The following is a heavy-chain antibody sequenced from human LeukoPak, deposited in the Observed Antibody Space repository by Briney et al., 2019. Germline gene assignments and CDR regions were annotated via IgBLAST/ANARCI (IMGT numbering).Heavy chain of an antibody. CDR1: GFTFSSYS. D-gene: IGHD2-2*01. CDR3: AREGPGDKYCSSTSCYGVYYYYGMDV. CDR2: ISSSSSYI. J-gene: IGHJ6*02. Sequence: GGSLRLSCAASGFTFSSYSMNWVRQAPGKGLEWVSSISSSSSYIYYADSVKGRFTISRDNAKNSLYLQMNSLRAEDTAVYYCAREGPGDKYCSSTSCYGVYYYYGMDVWGQGTTVTVSS. V-gene: IGHV3-21*01.